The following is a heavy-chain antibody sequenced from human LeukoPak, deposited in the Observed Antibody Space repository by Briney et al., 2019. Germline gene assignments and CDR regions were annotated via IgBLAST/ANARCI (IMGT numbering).Heavy chain of an antibody. CDR3: ARRIVDSGYDCLDY. D-gene: IGHD5-12*01. J-gene: IGHJ4*02. Sequence: SETLSLTCTVSGDSISGYYWSWIRQSPGKGLEWVGNIYDGGSTNYNPSLMSRVTISVDTSKNQLSLSLKSVTAADTALYYCARRIVDSGYDCLDYWGQGTPVTVSS. V-gene: IGHV4-59*01. CDR2: IYDGGST. CDR1: GDSISGYY.